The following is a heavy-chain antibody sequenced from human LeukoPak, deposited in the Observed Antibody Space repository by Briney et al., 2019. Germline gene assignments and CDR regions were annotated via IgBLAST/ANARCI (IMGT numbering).Heavy chain of an antibody. V-gene: IGHV3-23*01. J-gene: IGHJ6*02. CDR2: ISGSGGST. CDR3: ANSKDSSSWLKYYYYYYGMDV. Sequence: GGSLRLSCAASGFTLSSYAMSWVRQAPGKGLEWVSAISGSGGSTYYADSVKGRFTISRDNSKNTLYLQMNSLRAEDTAVYYCANSKDSSSWLKYYYYYYGMDVWGQGTTVTVSS. CDR1: GFTLSSYA. D-gene: IGHD6-13*01.